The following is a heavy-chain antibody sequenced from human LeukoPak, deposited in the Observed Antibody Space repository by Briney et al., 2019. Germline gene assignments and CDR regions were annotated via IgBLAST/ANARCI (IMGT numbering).Heavy chain of an antibody. V-gene: IGHV3-23*01. D-gene: IGHD1-26*01. J-gene: IGHJ4*02. Sequence: PGGSLRLSCAASGFTFSSYAMSWVRQAPGKGLEWVSAFSGSGGSTYYADSVKGRFTISRDDSKNTLYLQMNSLRAEDTAVYYCARSGRSRFDYWGQGTLVTVSS. CDR3: ARSGRSRFDY. CDR2: FSGSGGST. CDR1: GFTFSSYA.